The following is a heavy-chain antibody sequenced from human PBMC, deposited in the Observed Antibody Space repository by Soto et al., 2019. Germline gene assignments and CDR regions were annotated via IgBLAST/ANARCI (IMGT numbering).Heavy chain of an antibody. Sequence: QITLKKSGPSLVKLTQTLTLTCTFSGFSLSTSGENVGGIRQPPGKALEWLALIYWHDDKRYNLPLKSRRTVTKDTSKNQVVLTMTNMDPVDTATYSCVHSRRGCWTLPFDSCGQGTLVTGSS. D-gene: IGHD6-19*01. CDR3: VHSRRGCWTLPFDS. J-gene: IGHJ4*02. CDR2: IYWHDDK. V-gene: IGHV2-5*01. CDR1: GFSLSTSGEN.